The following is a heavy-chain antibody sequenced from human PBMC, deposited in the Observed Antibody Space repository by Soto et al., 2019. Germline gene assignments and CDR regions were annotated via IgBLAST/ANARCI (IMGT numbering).Heavy chain of an antibody. CDR3: AQRSCTNGVCYYFDY. CDR1: GYTPTELS. Sequence: ASVKVSCKVSGYTPTELSMHWVRQAPGKGLEWMGGFDPEDGETIYAQKFQGRVTMTEDTSTDTAYMELSSLRSEDTAVYYCAQRSCTNGVCYYFDYWGQGTLVTVSS. D-gene: IGHD2-8*01. CDR2: FDPEDGET. J-gene: IGHJ4*02. V-gene: IGHV1-24*01.